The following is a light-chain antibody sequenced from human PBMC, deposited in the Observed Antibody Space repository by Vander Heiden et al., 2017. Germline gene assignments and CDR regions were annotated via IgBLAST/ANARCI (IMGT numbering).Light chain of an antibody. CDR2: DAS. CDR3: QLGNSYCFYT. V-gene: IGKV1-13*02. J-gene: IGKJ3*01. Sequence: AIQLTQSPYSLSASVGDRVTITCRASQGIISALAWYQQKPGKAPKLLIYDASSLESGVPSRFSGSGYAKYFPLTISSRQPEDFAAYYCQLGNSYCFYTFGHGTKVDIK. CDR1: QGIISA.